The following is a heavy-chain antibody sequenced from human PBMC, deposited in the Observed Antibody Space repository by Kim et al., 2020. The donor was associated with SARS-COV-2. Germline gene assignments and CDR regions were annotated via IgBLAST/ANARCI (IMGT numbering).Heavy chain of an antibody. Sequence: GGSLRLSCAASGFTFSSYAMHWVRQAPGKGLEWVAVISYDGSNKYYADSVKGRFTISRDNSKNTLYLQMNSLGAEDTAGYYCASPRSLYYYDRTCDYWGQGPLITVSS. D-gene: IGHD3-22*01. CDR1: GFTFSSYA. J-gene: IGHJ4*02. CDR2: ISYDGSNK. CDR3: ASPRSLYYYDRTCDY. V-gene: IGHV3-30*04.